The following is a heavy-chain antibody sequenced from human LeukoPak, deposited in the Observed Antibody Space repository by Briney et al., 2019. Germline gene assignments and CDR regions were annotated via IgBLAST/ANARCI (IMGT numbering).Heavy chain of an antibody. V-gene: IGHV3-48*04. J-gene: IGHJ4*02. CDR1: GFTFSSYS. CDR3: AREGIVGACFDY. Sequence: GGSLRPSCAASGFTFSSYSMNWVRQAPGKGLEWVSYISSRSRTIYYADSVKGRFTISRDNAKNSLYLQMNSLRAEDTAVYYCAREGIVGACFDYWGRGTLVTVSS. CDR2: ISSRSRTI. D-gene: IGHD1-26*01.